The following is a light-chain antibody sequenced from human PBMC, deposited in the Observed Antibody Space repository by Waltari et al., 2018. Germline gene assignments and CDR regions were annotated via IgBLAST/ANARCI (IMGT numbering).Light chain of an antibody. CDR3: QQDKHWPPIT. V-gene: IGKV3-15*01. CDR1: QSVSSN. Sequence: VMTQSPDTLSMSPGERVTFSCRASQSVSSNLAWYQQKPGQAPRLLSYEASTRATSSPARVRGSGAGTDGTRTSSSLQSEESAVYYCQQDKHWPPITFGQGTRLESK. J-gene: IGKJ5*01. CDR2: EAS.